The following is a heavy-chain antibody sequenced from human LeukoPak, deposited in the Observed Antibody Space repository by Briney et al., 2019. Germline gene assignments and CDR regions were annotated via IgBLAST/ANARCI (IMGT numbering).Heavy chain of an antibody. CDR3: ARDKEHGDSFFDY. D-gene: IGHD4-17*01. J-gene: IGHJ4*02. V-gene: IGHV3-30*02. CDR1: GFTFSSYG. CDR2: IPYDGSNK. Sequence: GGSLRLSCAASGFTFSSYGMHWVRQAPGKGLEWVAFIPYDGSNKYYADSVKGRFTISRDNSKNSLYLQMNSLRAEDTAVYYCARDKEHGDSFFDYWGQGTLVTVSS.